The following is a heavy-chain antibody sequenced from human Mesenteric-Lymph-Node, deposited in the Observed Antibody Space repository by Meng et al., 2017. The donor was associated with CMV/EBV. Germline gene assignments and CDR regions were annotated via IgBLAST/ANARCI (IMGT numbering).Heavy chain of an antibody. J-gene: IGHJ4*02. D-gene: IGHD6-13*01. CDR3: ASHKRSSFEN. Sequence: GGSLRLSCEASGFRFDDFGMRWVRQAPGKGLEWLSFISSGSSIIYYAESVKGRFTVSRDNAKNSLFLQMNSLRAEDTAVYYCASHKRSSFENWGQGTLVTVSS. CDR2: ISSGSSII. V-gene: IGHV3-48*04. CDR1: GFRFDDFG.